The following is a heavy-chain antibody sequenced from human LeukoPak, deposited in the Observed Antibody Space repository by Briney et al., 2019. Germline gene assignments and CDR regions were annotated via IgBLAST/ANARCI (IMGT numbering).Heavy chain of an antibody. D-gene: IGHD5-12*01. CDR3: ARDFNSGYGPFDS. CDR2: IYYSGST. J-gene: IGHJ4*02. CDR1: GGSISNGDYY. Sequence: SETLSLTCTVSGGSISNGDYYWSWIRQHPGKGLEGIGYIYYSGSTYYNPSLETRVSLSDDTSKSQFSLTVSSVTAADTAVYYCARDFNSGYGPFDSWGQGTLVTVSS. V-gene: IGHV4-31*02.